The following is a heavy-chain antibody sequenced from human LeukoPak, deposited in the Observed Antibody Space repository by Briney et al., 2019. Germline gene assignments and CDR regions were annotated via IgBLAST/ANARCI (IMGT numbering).Heavy chain of an antibody. J-gene: IGHJ5*02. Sequence: SETLSLTCTVSGGSISHYYFSWIRQPPGKGLEWIGYIYYSGNTNYNPSLKSRITMSVDTSKNQVSLRLRSVTAADTAVYYCAREGMIGHHNWFDPWGQGTLVSVSS. CDR2: IYYSGNT. CDR1: GGSISHYY. D-gene: IGHD3-22*01. CDR3: AREGMIGHHNWFDP. V-gene: IGHV4-59*01.